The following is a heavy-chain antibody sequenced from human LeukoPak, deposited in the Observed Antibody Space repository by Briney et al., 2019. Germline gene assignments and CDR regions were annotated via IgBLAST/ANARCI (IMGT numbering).Heavy chain of an antibody. D-gene: IGHD3-9*01. Sequence: SETLSLTCTVSGGTTSNYYGSWIRQPPGKGLEWIGYIYHSGSTSYNPSPKSRVTISVDTSKNQFSLKLNSVTAADTAVYYCARGTTDYDILTGYSHGAFDIWGQGTMVTVSS. CDR1: GGTTSNYY. J-gene: IGHJ3*02. CDR2: IYHSGST. V-gene: IGHV4-59*01. CDR3: ARGTTDYDILTGYSHGAFDI.